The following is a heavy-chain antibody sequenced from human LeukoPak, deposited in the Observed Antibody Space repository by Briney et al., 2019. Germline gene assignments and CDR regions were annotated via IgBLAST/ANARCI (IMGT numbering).Heavy chain of an antibody. Sequence: GESLKLSCKGSGYSFTSYWIGWVRQMPGKGLEWMGIIYPGDSDTRYSPSFQGQVTISADKSISTAYLQWSSLKASDTAMYYCASTSIVGATSDAFDIWGQGTMVTVSS. CDR3: ASTSIVGATSDAFDI. J-gene: IGHJ3*02. V-gene: IGHV5-51*03. CDR2: IYPGDSDT. CDR1: GYSFTSYW. D-gene: IGHD1-26*01.